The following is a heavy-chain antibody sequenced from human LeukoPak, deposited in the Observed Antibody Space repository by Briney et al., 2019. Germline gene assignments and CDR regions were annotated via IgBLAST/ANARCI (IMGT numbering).Heavy chain of an antibody. CDR3: ARQGYCSGGSCYDWFDP. J-gene: IGHJ5*02. Sequence: SETLSLTCDVSGGSVTSTNWWTWVRQPPGKGLEWIGRLYPSGSTNYNPSLKSRVAMSVDTSKSQFSLKLSSVTAADTAVYYCARQGYCSGGSCYDWFDPWGQGTLVTVSS. D-gene: IGHD2-15*01. CDR2: LYPSGST. V-gene: IGHV4-4*02. CDR1: GGSVTSTNW.